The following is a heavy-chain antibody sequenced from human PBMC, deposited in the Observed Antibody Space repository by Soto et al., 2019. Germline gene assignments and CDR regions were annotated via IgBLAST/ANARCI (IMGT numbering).Heavy chain of an antibody. CDR3: ASVTMAVGDTPYTKHFYGMDV. Sequence: ASVKVSCKASGGTFSSYAINWVRQAPGQGLEWMGGFIPMFGTANNAQTFQGRVTLTADESTSTVYMELSSLRSEDTAVYYCASVTMAVGDTPYTKHFYGMDVWGQGTTVTVSS. J-gene: IGHJ6*02. V-gene: IGHV1-69*13. D-gene: IGHD1-26*01. CDR2: FIPMFGTA. CDR1: GGTFSSYA.